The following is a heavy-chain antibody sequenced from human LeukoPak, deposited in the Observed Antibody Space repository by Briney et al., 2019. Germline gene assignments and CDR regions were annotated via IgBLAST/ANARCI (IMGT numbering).Heavy chain of an antibody. CDR1: GYTFTSYY. V-gene: IGHV1-46*01. CDR2: INPSGGST. D-gene: IGHD3-16*01. CDR3: ARAGGRYYYYYYMDV. J-gene: IGHJ6*03. Sequence: ASVKVSCKASGYTFTSYYMHWVRQAPGQGLEWMGIINPSGGSTSYAQKFQGRVTMTRDMSTSTVYMELSSLRSDDTAVYYCARAGGRYYYYYYMDVWGKGTTVTISS.